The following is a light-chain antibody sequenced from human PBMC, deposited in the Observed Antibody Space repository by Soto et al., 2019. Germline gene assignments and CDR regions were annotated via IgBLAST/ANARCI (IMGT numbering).Light chain of an antibody. Sequence: QSALTQPTSVSGSPGQSITISCTGNHNDIGTYDYVSWYQQHPGRAPRLLIHGVTTRPSGISGRFSASNSGLTASLTISGLQPENEADYYCSSFTSNRIDVFGPGTKLTVL. J-gene: IGLJ1*01. CDR1: HNDIGTYDY. CDR3: SSFTSNRIDV. V-gene: IGLV2-14*03. CDR2: GVT.